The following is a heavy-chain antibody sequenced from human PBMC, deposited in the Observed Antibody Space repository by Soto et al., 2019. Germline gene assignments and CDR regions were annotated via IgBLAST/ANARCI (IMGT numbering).Heavy chain of an antibody. V-gene: IGHV1-69*01. D-gene: IGHD5-12*01. CDR2: IIPMFAAT. CDR3: ARVSVDVPE. CDR1: GGSFSDFA. Sequence: QVQLAQSGAEMTKPGSSVKVSCRASGGSFSDFAFSWVRQAPGQGLEWMGGIIPMFAATKYAQRLQDRVTITADESTNTVYLALNSLTSEDTAIYYCARVSVDVPEWGQGTLITVSS. J-gene: IGHJ4*02.